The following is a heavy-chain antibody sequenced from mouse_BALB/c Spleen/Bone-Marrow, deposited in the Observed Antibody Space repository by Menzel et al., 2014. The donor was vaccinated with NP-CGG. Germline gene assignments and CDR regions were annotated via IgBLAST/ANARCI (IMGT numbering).Heavy chain of an antibody. D-gene: IGHD4-1*01. Sequence: EVKLMESGGGLVKPGGSLKLSCAASGFAFSSYDMSWVRQTPEKRLEWVAYISSGGGSTYYPDTVKGRFTISRDNAKNTLYLQMSSLKSEDTAMCYCARHKLGRWYFDVWGAGTTVTVSS. J-gene: IGHJ1*01. CDR2: ISSGGGST. CDR3: ARHKLGRWYFDV. CDR1: GFAFSSYD. V-gene: IGHV5-12-1*01.